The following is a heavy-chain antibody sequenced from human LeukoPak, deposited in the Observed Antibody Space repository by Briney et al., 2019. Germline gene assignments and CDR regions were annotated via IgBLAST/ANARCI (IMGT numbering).Heavy chain of an antibody. CDR1: GFTFSSYS. J-gene: IGHJ4*02. Sequence: PGGSLRLSCAASGFTFSSYSMNWVRQAPGKGLEWVSSISSSSSCIYYADSVKGRFTISRDNAKNSLYLQMNSLRAEDTAVYYCARVTEAPYYFDYWGQGTLVTVSS. CDR2: ISSSSSCI. CDR3: ARVTEAPYYFDY. V-gene: IGHV3-21*01.